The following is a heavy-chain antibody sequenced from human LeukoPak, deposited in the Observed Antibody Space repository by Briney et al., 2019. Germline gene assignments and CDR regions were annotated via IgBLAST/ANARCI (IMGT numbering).Heavy chain of an antibody. V-gene: IGHV3-30*04. CDR1: GFTFRSYA. CDR2: TSYDGPKK. Sequence: GSLRLSCAASGFTFRSYAMHWVRQAPGKGLEWVAVTSYDGPKKYYVDSVKGRFTISRDNSKNTLYLQMNSLRAEDTAVYYCARDRDSLGAFDIWGQGTMVTVSS. J-gene: IGHJ3*02. D-gene: IGHD3-16*01. CDR3: ARDRDSLGAFDI.